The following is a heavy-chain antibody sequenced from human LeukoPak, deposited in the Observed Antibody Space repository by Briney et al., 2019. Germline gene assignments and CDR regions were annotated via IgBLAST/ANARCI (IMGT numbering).Heavy chain of an antibody. V-gene: IGHV3-7*03. Sequence: GGSLRLSCATSGFTFSSYWMSWVRQAPGKGREWVANIKQDGSEKYYVDSVKGRFTISRDNAKNSLYLQMNSLRAEDTAVYYCARDPPYCGGDCYSDYWGQGTLVTVSS. CDR3: ARDPPYCGGDCYSDY. D-gene: IGHD2-21*02. CDR2: IKQDGSEK. CDR1: GFTFSSYW. J-gene: IGHJ4*02.